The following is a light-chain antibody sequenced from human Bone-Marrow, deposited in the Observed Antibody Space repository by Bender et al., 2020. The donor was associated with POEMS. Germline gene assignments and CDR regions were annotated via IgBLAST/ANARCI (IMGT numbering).Light chain of an antibody. J-gene: IGLJ3*02. CDR1: GASIATNY. CDR3: LSYDGTTWV. Sequence: NFILTQPHSVSESPGKTVIISCTGSGASIATNYVQWYQQRPGSAPSIVIYEDYQRPSGVPDRFSGSVDSSSNSASLTISGLKTEDEADYYCLSYDGTTWVFGGGTKLTVL. CDR2: EDY. V-gene: IGLV6-57*02.